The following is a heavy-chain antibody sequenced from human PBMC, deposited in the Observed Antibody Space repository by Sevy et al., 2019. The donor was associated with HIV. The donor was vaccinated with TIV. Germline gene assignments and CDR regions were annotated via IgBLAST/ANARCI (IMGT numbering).Heavy chain of an antibody. Sequence: GGSLRLSYAASGFTFSSHGMHWVRQAPGKGPEWVAVIWYDGSNIYYADSAKGRFTISRDNSKNKLYLQMYSLRPEDTAVYYCARESSHDFWSGYWGYLDYWGQGTLVTVSS. V-gene: IGHV3-33*01. CDR1: GFTFSSHG. CDR3: ARESSHDFWSGYWGYLDY. J-gene: IGHJ4*02. D-gene: IGHD3-3*01. CDR2: IWYDGSNI.